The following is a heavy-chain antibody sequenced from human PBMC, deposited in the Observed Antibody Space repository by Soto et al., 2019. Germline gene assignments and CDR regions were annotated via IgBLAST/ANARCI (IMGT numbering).Heavy chain of an antibody. CDR2: MNPSSGNT. CDR1: GYTFTSFD. V-gene: IGHV1-8*01. Sequence: QVQLVQSGAEVKKPGASVKVSCKPSGYTFTSFDINWVRQATGQGLDWMGWMNPSSGNTGYAPKFQGRVIMTWDTSISTAYMELSSLRSDDTAVYFCAKARKAGHTATDYWGQGTPVIVTS. J-gene: IGHJ4*01. CDR3: AKARKAGHTATDY. D-gene: IGHD5-18*01.